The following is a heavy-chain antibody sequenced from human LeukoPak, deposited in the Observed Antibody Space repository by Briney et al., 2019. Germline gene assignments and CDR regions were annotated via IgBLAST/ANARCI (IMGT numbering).Heavy chain of an antibody. V-gene: IGHV3-74*01. J-gene: IGHJ4*02. CDR1: GFTFSRYW. Sequence: GGSLRLSCAASGFTFSRYWMHWVRQAPGKGLVWVSRINSDGSSTSYADSVKGRFTISRDNAKNTLYLQINSLRAEDTAVYSCARGRYFSPYYFDYWGQGTLVTVSS. CDR3: ARGRYFSPYYFDY. D-gene: IGHD2/OR15-2a*01. CDR2: INSDGSST.